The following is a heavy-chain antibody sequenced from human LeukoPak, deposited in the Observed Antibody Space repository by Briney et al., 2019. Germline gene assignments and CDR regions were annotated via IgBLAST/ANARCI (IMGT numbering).Heavy chain of an antibody. CDR1: GFTFDDYA. D-gene: IGHD1-26*01. J-gene: IGHJ4*02. V-gene: IGHV3-9*01. CDR3: AKDRGGSYYKWGGIDY. Sequence: GRSLRLSCAASGFTFDDYAMHWVRQAPGKGLEWVSGISWNGGSIGYADSVKGRFTISRDNAKNSLYLQMNSLRAEDTALYYCAKDRGGSYYKWGGIDYWGQGTLVTVSS. CDR2: ISWNGGSI.